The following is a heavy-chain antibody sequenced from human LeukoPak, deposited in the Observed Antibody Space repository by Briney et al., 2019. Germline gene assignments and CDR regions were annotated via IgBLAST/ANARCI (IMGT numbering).Heavy chain of an antibody. Sequence: QPGGSLRLSCPASGFTFNNYAMIWVRQAPGKGLEWVSYISSRSDMIYYADSVKGRFTISRDNAKNSLYLQMDSLTVEDTAVYYCVRDHRTGGAGWFDPWGQGTLVTVSS. D-gene: IGHD1/OR15-1a*01. J-gene: IGHJ5*02. V-gene: IGHV3-48*04. CDR3: VRDHRTGGAGWFDP. CDR1: GFTFNNYA. CDR2: ISSRSDMI.